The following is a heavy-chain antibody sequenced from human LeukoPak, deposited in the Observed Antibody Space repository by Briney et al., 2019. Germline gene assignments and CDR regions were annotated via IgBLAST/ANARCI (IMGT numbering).Heavy chain of an antibody. CDR1: GGSISSGGYS. CDR2: IYHSGST. Sequence: KSSQTLSLTCAVSGGSISSGGYSWSWIRQPPGKGLEWIGYIYHSGSTYYNPSLKSRVTISVDRSKNQFSLKLSSVTAADTAVYYCARDSPLTYDSSGSGFDYWGQGTLVTVSS. V-gene: IGHV4-30-2*01. D-gene: IGHD3-22*01. CDR3: ARDSPLTYDSSGSGFDY. J-gene: IGHJ4*02.